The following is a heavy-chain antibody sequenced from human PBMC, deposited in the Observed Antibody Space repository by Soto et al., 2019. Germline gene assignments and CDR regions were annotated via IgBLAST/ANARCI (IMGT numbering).Heavy chain of an antibody. CDR1: GGTLSSYA. CDR3: ATRQRVDADDV. V-gene: IGHV1-69*01. Sequence: QVQLLQSGAEVKKPGSSVKVSCKASGGTLSSYAISWVRQAPGQGLEWMGGIIPILGSANYAQKFQDRVTITEDESTRTTYMELSSLRSEDAAVYICATRQRVDADDVWGPGKIVTASS. J-gene: IGHJ3*01. CDR2: IIPILGSA.